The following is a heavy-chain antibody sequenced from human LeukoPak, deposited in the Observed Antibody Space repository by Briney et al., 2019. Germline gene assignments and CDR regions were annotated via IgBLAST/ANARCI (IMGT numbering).Heavy chain of an antibody. CDR2: IYYSGST. D-gene: IGHD6-19*01. V-gene: IGHV4-30-4*08. CDR3: AGSSGWYVDY. J-gene: IGHJ4*02. CDR1: GGSISSGDYY. Sequence: SETLSLTCTVSGGSISSGDYYWSWIRQPPGTGLEWIGYIYYSGSTYYNPSLKSRVTISVDTSKNQFSLKLSSVTAADTAVYYCAGSSGWYVDYWGQGTLDTVSS.